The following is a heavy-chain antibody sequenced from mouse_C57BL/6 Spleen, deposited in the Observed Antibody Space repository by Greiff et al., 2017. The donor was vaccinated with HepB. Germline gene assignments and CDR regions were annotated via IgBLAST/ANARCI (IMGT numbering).Heavy chain of an antibody. CDR2: ISGGGGNT. CDR3: ARRYGNYAMDY. D-gene: IGHD2-1*01. V-gene: IGHV5-9*01. Sequence: EVQRVESGGGLVKPGGSLKLSCAASGFTFSSYTMSWVRQTPEKRLEWVATISGGGGNTYYPDSVKGRFTISRDNAKNTLYLQMSSLRSEDTALYYCARRYGNYAMDYWGQGTSVTVSS. CDR1: GFTFSSYT. J-gene: IGHJ4*01.